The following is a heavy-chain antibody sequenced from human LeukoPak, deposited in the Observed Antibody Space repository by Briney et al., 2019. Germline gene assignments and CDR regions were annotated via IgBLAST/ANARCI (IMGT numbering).Heavy chain of an antibody. J-gene: IGHJ4*02. Sequence: GGSLRLSCAASGFTFDDYAMHWVRQAPGKGLEWVSGISWNSGSIGYADSVKGRFTISRDNAKNSLYLQMNSLRAEDTALYYCAKDRNAYNYGPGGGWGQGTLVTVSS. CDR3: AKDRNAYNYGPGGG. CDR1: GFTFDDYA. D-gene: IGHD5-18*01. V-gene: IGHV3-9*01. CDR2: ISWNSGSI.